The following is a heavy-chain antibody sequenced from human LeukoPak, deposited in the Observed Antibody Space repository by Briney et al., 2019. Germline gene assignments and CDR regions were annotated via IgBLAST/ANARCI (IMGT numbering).Heavy chain of an antibody. Sequence: PGRSLRLSCAASGFTFSSYGMHWVRQAPGKGLQWVAGIWYDGSNKYYAASVKGRFTISRDNSKNTLYLQMNSLRAEDTAVYYCARGGRTVTTSRYYYGMDVWGQGTTVTVSS. V-gene: IGHV3-33*01. CDR3: ARGGRTVTTSRYYYGMDV. CDR2: IWYDGSNK. CDR1: GFTFSSYG. J-gene: IGHJ6*02. D-gene: IGHD4-17*01.